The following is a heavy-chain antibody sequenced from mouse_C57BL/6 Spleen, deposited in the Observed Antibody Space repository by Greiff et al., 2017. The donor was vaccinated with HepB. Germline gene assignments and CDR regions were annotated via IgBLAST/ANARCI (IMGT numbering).Heavy chain of an antibody. D-gene: IGHD1-1*01. CDR3: ARSRYYGSSFYAMDY. CDR1: GYTFTDYY. Sequence: QVHVKQSGAELVRPGASVKLSCKASGYTFTDYYINWVKQRPGQGLEWIARIYPGSGNTYYNEKFKGKATLTAEKSSSTAYMQLSSLTSEDSAVYFCARSRYYGSSFYAMDYLGQGTSVTVSS. CDR2: IYPGSGNT. J-gene: IGHJ4*01. V-gene: IGHV1-76*01.